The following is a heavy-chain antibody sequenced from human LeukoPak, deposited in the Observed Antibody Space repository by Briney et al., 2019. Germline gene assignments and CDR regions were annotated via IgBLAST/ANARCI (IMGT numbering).Heavy chain of an antibody. J-gene: IGHJ4*02. V-gene: IGHV3-7*03. Sequence: GGSLRLSCAGSGFTFSSYWMSWVRQAPGKGLEWVANIKQDGSEKHYVDSVKGRFTISRDNSKNTLYLQINSLRAEDTAVYYCAKDHLPGIVVADRDYWGQGTLVTVSS. D-gene: IGHD6-19*01. CDR2: IKQDGSEK. CDR1: GFTFSSYW. CDR3: AKDHLPGIVVADRDY.